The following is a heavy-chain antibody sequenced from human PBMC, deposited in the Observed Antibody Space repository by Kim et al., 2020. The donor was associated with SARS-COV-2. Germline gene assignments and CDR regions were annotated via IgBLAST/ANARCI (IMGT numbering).Heavy chain of an antibody. Sequence: GGSLRLSCSASGFTFSSYAIHWVRQAPGKGLEYVSAIRSHGASTYYADSVRGRFTISRDNYKSTVYLQMSSLRPEDTAVYYCVKDRDYTSSLDCRYCDLWGRGTLVTVSS. J-gene: IGHJ2*01. CDR2: IRSHGAST. CDR3: VKDRDYTSSLDCRYCDL. CDR1: GFTFSSYA. V-gene: IGHV3-64D*09. D-gene: IGHD2-2*02.